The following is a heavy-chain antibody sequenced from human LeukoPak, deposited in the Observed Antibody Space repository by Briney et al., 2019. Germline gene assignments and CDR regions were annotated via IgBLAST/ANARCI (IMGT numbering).Heavy chain of an antibody. CDR2: ISSSGSTI. V-gene: IGHV3-48*03. CDR1: GFTFSSYE. CDR3: ARGVKLHDT. J-gene: IGHJ5*02. Sequence: GGSLRLSCAASGFTFSSYEMNWVRRAPGKGLEWVSYISSSGSTIYYADSVKGRFTISRDNAKNSPYLQMNSLRAEDTAVYYCARGVKLHDTWGQGTLVTVSS. D-gene: IGHD1-26*01.